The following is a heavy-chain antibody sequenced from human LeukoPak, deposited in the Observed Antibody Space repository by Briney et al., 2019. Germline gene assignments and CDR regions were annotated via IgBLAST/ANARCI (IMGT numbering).Heavy chain of an antibody. CDR1: GYTFTSCA. J-gene: IGHJ6*02. V-gene: IGHV1-3*01. CDR2: INAGNGNT. D-gene: IGHD2/OR15-2a*01. CDR3: ARVSTLYYYYGMDV. Sequence: WASVKVSCKASGYTFTSCAMHWVRQAPGQRLEWMGWINAGNGNTKYSQKFQGRVTITRDTSASTAYMELSSLRSEDTAVYYCARVSTLYYYYGMDVWGQGTTVTVSS.